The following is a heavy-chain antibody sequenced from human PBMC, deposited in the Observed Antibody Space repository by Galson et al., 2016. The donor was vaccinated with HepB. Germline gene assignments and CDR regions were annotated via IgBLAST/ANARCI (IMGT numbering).Heavy chain of an antibody. D-gene: IGHD6-13*01. CDR3: ARGPSLVTEYSNNWPHFDN. V-gene: IGHV1-46*03. Sequence: SVKVSCKASGYTFTTYYIHWVRQAPGQGLEWMGIISPSGTSTSYAQKFQGSVTMTRDTSTSTVYMELSSLRSEDTAVYYCARGPSLVTEYSNNWPHFDNWGQGNLVTVSS. CDR1: GYTFTTYY. J-gene: IGHJ4*02. CDR2: ISPSGTST.